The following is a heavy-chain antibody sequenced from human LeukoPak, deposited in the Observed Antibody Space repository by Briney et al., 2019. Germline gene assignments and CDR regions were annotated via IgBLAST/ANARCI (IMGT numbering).Heavy chain of an antibody. J-gene: IGHJ4*02. D-gene: IGHD4-17*01. CDR1: GFTFSSYG. Sequence: GGSLRLSCAASGFTFSSYGMHWVRQAPGKGLEWVAFIRYDGSNKYYADSVKGRFTISRDNSKNTLYLQMNSLRAEDTAVYYCAKDLWGDYGDADSFDYWGQGTLVTVSS. CDR3: AKDLWGDYGDADSFDY. V-gene: IGHV3-30*02. CDR2: IRYDGSNK.